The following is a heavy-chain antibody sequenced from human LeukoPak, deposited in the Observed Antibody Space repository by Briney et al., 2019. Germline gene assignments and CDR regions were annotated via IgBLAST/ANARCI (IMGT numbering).Heavy chain of an antibody. D-gene: IGHD1-26*01. CDR1: GFTFSSYW. CDR3: ARAAYYRFDY. V-gene: IGHV3-74*01. Sequence: PGGSLRLSCAVSGFTFSSYWMHWARQAPGKGLEWVARINSDGSTINHADSVRGRFTISRDNAENTLYLQMSSLRAEDTAIYFCARAAYYRFDYWGQGTLVTVSS. J-gene: IGHJ4*02. CDR2: INSDGSTI.